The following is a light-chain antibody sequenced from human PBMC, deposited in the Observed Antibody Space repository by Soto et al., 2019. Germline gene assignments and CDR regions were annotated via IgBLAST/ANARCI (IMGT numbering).Light chain of an antibody. Sequence: QSVLTQPASVSGSPGQSITMSCTGTISDVGGYNYVSWYQQHPGKAPKLMIYEVSNRPSGVSNRFSGSKSGNTASLTISGLQAEDEADYYCSSYTSRGTYVFGTGTKSPS. CDR2: EVS. V-gene: IGLV2-14*01. J-gene: IGLJ1*01. CDR3: SSYTSRGTYV. CDR1: ISDVGGYNY.